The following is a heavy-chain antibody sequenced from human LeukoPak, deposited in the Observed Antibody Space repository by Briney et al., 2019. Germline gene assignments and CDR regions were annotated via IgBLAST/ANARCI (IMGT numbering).Heavy chain of an antibody. D-gene: IGHD3-22*01. CDR1: GGSISSGGYY. J-gene: IGHJ4*02. Sequence: SQTLSLTCTVSGGSISSGGYYWSWIRQDPGKGLEWIGYIYYSGSTYYNPSLKSRVTISVDTSKNQFSLKLSSVTAADTAVYYCARGTRGSGFDYWGQGTLVTVSS. CDR2: IYYSGST. V-gene: IGHV4-31*03. CDR3: ARGTRGSGFDY.